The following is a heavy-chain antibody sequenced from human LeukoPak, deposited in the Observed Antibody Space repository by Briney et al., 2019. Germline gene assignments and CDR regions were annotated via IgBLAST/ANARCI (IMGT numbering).Heavy chain of an antibody. CDR3: ASAYGSGSSIYYFDY. CDR2: INHSGST. Sequence: PSETLSLTCAVYGGSFSGYYWSWIRQPPGKGLEWIGEINHSGSTNYNPSLKSRVTISVGTSKNQFSLKPSSVTAADTAVYYCASAYGSGSSIYYFDYWGQGTLVTVSS. CDR1: GGSFSGYY. J-gene: IGHJ4*02. V-gene: IGHV4-34*01. D-gene: IGHD3-10*01.